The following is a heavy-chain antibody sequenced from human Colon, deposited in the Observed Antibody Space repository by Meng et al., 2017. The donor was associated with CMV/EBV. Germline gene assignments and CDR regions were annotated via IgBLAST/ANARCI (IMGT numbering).Heavy chain of an antibody. V-gene: IGHV5-51*01. CDR1: GYSFGSYW. J-gene: IGHJ4*02. D-gene: IGHD2-15*01. CDR3: ARHAGGSNPLDF. CDR2: IYPTDSNT. Sequence: EESLKISCKGSGYSFGSYWIAWMRQMPGKGLEWMGIIYPTDSNTKYSPSFHGQVTISVDRSINTAYLQRSSLKASDTAVYFCARHAGGSNPLDFWGQGTLVTVSS.